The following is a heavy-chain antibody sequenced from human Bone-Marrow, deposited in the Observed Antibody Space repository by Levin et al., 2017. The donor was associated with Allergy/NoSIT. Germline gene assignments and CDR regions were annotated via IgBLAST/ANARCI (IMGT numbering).Heavy chain of an antibody. CDR1: GGSISSSSYY. D-gene: IGHD3-3*01. CDR2: IYYSGST. J-gene: IGHJ4*02. CDR3: ARDWSGY. Sequence: SETLSLTCTVSGGSISSSSYYWGWIRQPPGKGLEWIGSIYYSGSTYYNPSLKSRVTISVDTSKNQFSLKLSSVTAADTAVYYCARDWSGYWGQGTLVTVSS. V-gene: IGHV4-39*07.